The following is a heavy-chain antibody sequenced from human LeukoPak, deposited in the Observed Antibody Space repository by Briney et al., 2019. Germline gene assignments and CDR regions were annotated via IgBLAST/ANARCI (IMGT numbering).Heavy chain of an antibody. CDR1: GFTFSSYA. D-gene: IGHD3-10*01. CDR2: ISGSGGST. V-gene: IGHV3-23*01. Sequence: GGSLRLSCAASGFTFSSYAMSWVRQAPGKGLEWVSAISGSGGSTYYADSVKGRFTISRDNSKNTLYLQMSSLRAEDTAVYYCAKLRLLWFGETYYFDYWGQGTLVTVSS. CDR3: AKLRLLWFGETYYFDY. J-gene: IGHJ4*02.